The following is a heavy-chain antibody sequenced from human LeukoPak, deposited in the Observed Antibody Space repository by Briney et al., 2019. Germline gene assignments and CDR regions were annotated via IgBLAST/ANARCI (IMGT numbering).Heavy chain of an antibody. CDR1: EYTLTELS. Sequence: ASVKVSCKVSEYTLTELSIHWVRQAPGKGLEWLGGFDPEDGEIIYAQKFQDRVTMSDDTSTDTAYMELGSLRSDDTAVYYCAADRGDYSGSYWTAFDIWGQGTMVTVSS. D-gene: IGHD1-26*01. CDR2: FDPEDGEI. V-gene: IGHV1-24*01. J-gene: IGHJ3*02. CDR3: AADRGDYSGSYWTAFDI.